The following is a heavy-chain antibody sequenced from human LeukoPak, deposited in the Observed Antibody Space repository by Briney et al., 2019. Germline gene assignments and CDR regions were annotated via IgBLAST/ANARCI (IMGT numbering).Heavy chain of an antibody. D-gene: IGHD3-10*01. Sequence: ASVKVSCKASGYSFTGNTFSGHHIYWVRQAPGQGLEWMGWINPNSGGTNYAQKFQGRVTMTRDTSISTAYMELSRPRSDDTAMYYCATLLSALETKPWGQGTQVTVSS. J-gene: IGHJ5*02. CDR2: INPNSGGT. V-gene: IGHV1-2*02. CDR3: ATLLSALETKP. CDR1: GYSFTGNTFSGHH.